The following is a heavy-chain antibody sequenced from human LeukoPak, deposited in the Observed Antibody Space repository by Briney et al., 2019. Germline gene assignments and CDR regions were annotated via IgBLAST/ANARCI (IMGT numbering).Heavy chain of an antibody. Sequence: PGGSLRLSCAASGFTFSSYAMQWVRQAPGKGLEWVAVISYDGSNKYYADSVKGRFTISRDNSKNTLYLQMNSLRAEDTAVYYCARENDFWSCSFLGVSYYYYYYYMDVWGKGTTVTVSS. CDR1: GFTFSSYA. V-gene: IGHV3-30*04. J-gene: IGHJ6*03. D-gene: IGHD3-3*01. CDR2: ISYDGSNK. CDR3: ARENDFWSCSFLGVSYYYYYYYMDV.